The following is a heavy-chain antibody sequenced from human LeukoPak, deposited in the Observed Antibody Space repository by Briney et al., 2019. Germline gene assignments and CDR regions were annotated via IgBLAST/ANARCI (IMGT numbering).Heavy chain of an antibody. CDR2: IYYSGST. Sequence: SETLSLTCTVSGGSISSYYWSWIRQPPGKGLEWIGYIYYSGSTNYNPSLKSRVTISVDTSKNQFSLKLSSVTAADTAVYYCARVYTGYYGSGSGWFDPWGQGTLVTVSS. V-gene: IGHV4-59*08. J-gene: IGHJ5*02. D-gene: IGHD3-10*01. CDR3: ARVYTGYYGSGSGWFDP. CDR1: GGSISSYY.